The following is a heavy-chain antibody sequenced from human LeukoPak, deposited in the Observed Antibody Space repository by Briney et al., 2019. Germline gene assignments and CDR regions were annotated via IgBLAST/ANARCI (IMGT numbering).Heavy chain of an antibody. J-gene: IGHJ5*02. CDR1: GYTFTDYY. Sequence: ASVKVSCKTSGYTFTDYYMHWVRQAPGQGLEWMRWINPNTGGTSSAQKFQGRVTMSRDTAITTVYMEVSWLTSDDTAIYYCARADRLHGGPYLIGPWGQGTLVTVS. CDR2: INPNTGGT. D-gene: IGHD2-21*01. CDR3: ARADRLHGGPYLIGP. V-gene: IGHV1-2*02.